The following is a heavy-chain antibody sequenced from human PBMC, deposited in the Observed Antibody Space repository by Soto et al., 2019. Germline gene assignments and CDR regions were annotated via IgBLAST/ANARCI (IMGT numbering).Heavy chain of an antibody. D-gene: IGHD6-19*01. V-gene: IGHV3-48*03. CDR1: GFTFSSYE. J-gene: IGHJ5*02. CDR3: ARTYSSGWYWFDP. CDR2: ISSSGSTI. Sequence: EVQLVESGGGLVQPGGSLRLSCAASGFTFSSYEMNWVRQAPGKGLEWVSYISSSGSTIYYVDSVKGRFTISRDNAKHSLYPQMNSLRAEDTAVYYFARTYSSGWYWFDPWGQGTLVTVSS.